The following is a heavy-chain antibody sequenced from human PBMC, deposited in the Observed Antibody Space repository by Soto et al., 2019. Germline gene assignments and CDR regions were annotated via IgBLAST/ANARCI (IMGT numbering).Heavy chain of an antibody. V-gene: IGHV3-15*07. CDR1: GFTFSNAW. CDR2: IKSKTDGGTT. J-gene: IGHJ4*02. D-gene: IGHD3-10*01. CDR3: TTDGELWFGELEPYFDY. Sequence: GGSLRLSCAASGFTFSNAWMNWVRQAPGKGLEWVGRIKSKTDGGTTDYAAPVKGRFTISRDDSKNTLYLQMNSLKTEDTAVYYCTTDGELWFGELEPYFDYWGQGTLVTVSS.